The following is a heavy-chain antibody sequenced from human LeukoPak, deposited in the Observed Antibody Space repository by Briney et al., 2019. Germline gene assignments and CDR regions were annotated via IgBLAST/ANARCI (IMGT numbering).Heavy chain of an antibody. CDR1: GGSINSSYYY. J-gene: IGHJ6*03. CDR3: ARRGGIIRGVASYYYMDV. Sequence: ASETLSLTCTVSGGSINSSYYYWGWIRQPPGKGLEWIGSIYYSGSTYYNPSLKSRVTISVDTSKNQFSLKLSSVTAADTAAYYCARRGGIIRGVASYYYMDVWGKGTTVTISS. V-gene: IGHV4-39*01. CDR2: IYYSGST. D-gene: IGHD3-10*01.